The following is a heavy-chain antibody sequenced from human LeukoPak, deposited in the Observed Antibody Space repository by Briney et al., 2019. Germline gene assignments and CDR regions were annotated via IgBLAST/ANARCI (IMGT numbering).Heavy chain of an antibody. CDR3: ARLNSIFRYFDY. CDR1: GYSISSGYY. V-gene: IGHV4-38-2*02. D-gene: IGHD3-3*01. J-gene: IGHJ4*02. CDR2: IYHSGST. Sequence: SETLSLTCTVSGYSISSGYYWGWIRQPPGKGLEWIGSIYHSGSTYYNPSLKSRVTISVDTSKNQFSLKLSSVTAADTAVYYCARLNSIFRYFDYWGQGTLVTVSS.